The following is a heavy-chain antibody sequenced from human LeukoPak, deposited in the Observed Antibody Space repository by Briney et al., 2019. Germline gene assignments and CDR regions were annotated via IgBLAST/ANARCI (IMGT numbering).Heavy chain of an antibody. CDR2: ISSNGGST. Sequence: GGSLRLSCAASGFIFGIYAMHWVRQAPGKGLEYVSAISSNGGSTYYANSVKGRFTISRDNSKNTLYLQMGSLRAEDMAVYYCARGTSGTEGRYFDYWGQGTLVTVSS. V-gene: IGHV3-64*01. CDR1: GFIFGIYA. J-gene: IGHJ4*02. D-gene: IGHD1-26*01. CDR3: ARGTSGTEGRYFDY.